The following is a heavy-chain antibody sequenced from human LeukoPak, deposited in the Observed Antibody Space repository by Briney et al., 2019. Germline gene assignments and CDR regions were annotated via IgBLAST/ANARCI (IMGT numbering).Heavy chain of an antibody. CDR1: GGSISSSSYY. J-gene: IGHJ5*02. CDR3: ARDSPVFGDWFDP. CDR2: IYTSGST. V-gene: IGHV4-61*02. D-gene: IGHD3-16*01. Sequence: SETLSLTCTVSGGSISSSSYYWSWIRQPARKGLEWIGRIYTSGSTNHNPSLKSRVTMSVDTSKNQFSLKLSSVTAADTAVYYCARDSPVFGDWFDPWGQGTLVTVSS.